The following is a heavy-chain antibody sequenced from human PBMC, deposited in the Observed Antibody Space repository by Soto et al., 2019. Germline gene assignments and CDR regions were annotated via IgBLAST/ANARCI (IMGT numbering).Heavy chain of an antibody. Sequence: QVQLVQSGAEAKKPGSSVKVSCKTSRGTFSSYAITWVRQAPGQGLEWMGGIVPLFRTTNYAQKLQGRVTITADTATYSLEMELSGLRSGDTAVYYCARGGYSSAWSNLLDRAGLDVWGQGATVTVSS. J-gene: IGHJ6*02. CDR1: RGTFSSYA. D-gene: IGHD5-12*01. V-gene: IGHV1-69*06. CDR2: IVPLFRTT. CDR3: ARGGYSSAWSNLLDRAGLDV.